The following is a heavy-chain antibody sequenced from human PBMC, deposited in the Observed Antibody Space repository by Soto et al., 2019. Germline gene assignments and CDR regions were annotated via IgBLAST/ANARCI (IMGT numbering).Heavy chain of an antibody. CDR3: AKNVAAAGSPFDY. V-gene: IGHV3-30*18. Sequence: QVQLVESGGGVVQPGRSLGLSCAASGFTFSSYGMHWVRQAPGKGLEWVAVISYDGSNKYYADSVKGRFTISRDNSKNTLYLQMNSLRAEDTAVYYCAKNVAAAGSPFDYWGQGTLVTVSS. CDR1: GFTFSSYG. D-gene: IGHD6-13*01. J-gene: IGHJ4*02. CDR2: ISYDGSNK.